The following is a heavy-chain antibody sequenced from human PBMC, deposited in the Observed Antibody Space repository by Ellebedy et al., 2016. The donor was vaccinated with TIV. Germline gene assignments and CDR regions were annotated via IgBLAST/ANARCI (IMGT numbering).Heavy chain of an antibody. CDR1: GFTFSSYG. D-gene: IGHD2-2*01. V-gene: IGHV3-30*18. Sequence: GESLKISXAASGFTFSSYGMHWVRQAPGEGLEWVAVISYDGSNKYYADSVKGRFTISRDNSKNTLYLQMNSLRAEDTAVYYCAKDLIRYCSSTSCSARYFDYWGQGTLVTVSS. CDR2: ISYDGSNK. J-gene: IGHJ4*02. CDR3: AKDLIRYCSSTSCSARYFDY.